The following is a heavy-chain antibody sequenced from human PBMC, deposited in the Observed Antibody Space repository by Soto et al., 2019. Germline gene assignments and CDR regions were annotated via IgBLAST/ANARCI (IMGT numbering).Heavy chain of an antibody. D-gene: IGHD6-13*01. J-gene: IGHJ5*02. CDR3: AKDLGIAAFSGPNWFDP. CDR2: ISSSSSTT. CDR1: GFTFSSYS. V-gene: IGHV3-48*01. Sequence: PGGSLRLSCAASGFTFSSYSMNWVRQAPGKGLEWVSYISSSSSTTYYADSVKGRFTISRDNSKNTLYLQMNSLRAEDTAVYYWAKDLGIAAFSGPNWFDPWGQGTLVTVSS.